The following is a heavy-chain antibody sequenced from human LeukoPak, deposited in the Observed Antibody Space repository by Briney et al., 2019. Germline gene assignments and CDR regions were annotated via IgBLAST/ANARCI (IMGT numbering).Heavy chain of an antibody. CDR3: ARDHRVRYFDWLLGY. CDR1: GFTFSSYW. J-gene: IGHJ4*02. V-gene: IGHV3-7*01. D-gene: IGHD3-9*01. Sequence: QPGGSLRLSCAASGFTFSSYWMSWVRQAPGKGLEWVANIKQDGSEKYYVDSVKGRFTISRDNAKNSLYLQMNSLRAEDTAVYYCARDHRVRYFDWLLGYWGQGTLVTVSS. CDR2: IKQDGSEK.